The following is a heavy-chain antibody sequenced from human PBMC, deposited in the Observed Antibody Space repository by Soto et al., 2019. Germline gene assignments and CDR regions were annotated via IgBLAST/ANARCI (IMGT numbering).Heavy chain of an antibody. D-gene: IGHD1-1*01. CDR1: GYTFTSYY. Sequence: RASVKVSCKASGYTFTSYYMHWVRQAPGQGLEWMGIINPSGGSTSYAQKFQGRVTMTRDTSTSTVYMELSSLRSEDTAVYYCARDRREQMGYYYYGMDVWGQRTTVTVSS. V-gene: IGHV1-46*01. CDR2: INPSGGST. CDR3: ARDRREQMGYYYYGMDV. J-gene: IGHJ6*02.